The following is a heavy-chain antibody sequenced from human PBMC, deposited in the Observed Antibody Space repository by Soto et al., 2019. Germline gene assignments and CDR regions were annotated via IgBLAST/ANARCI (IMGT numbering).Heavy chain of an antibody. CDR2: IHSGGST. D-gene: IGHD5-12*01. Sequence: EVQLVESGGDLDQRGGSLRLSCAASGFSVSRNYMNWVRKAPGKGLEWVSIIHSGGSTYYADSVQGRFTMSRDNDKNTLSLQMYNLTSEDTAVYFCARDPFGGHDLDMDVWGQGTAVTVSS. CDR3: ARDPFGGHDLDMDV. V-gene: IGHV3-53*04. J-gene: IGHJ6*02. CDR1: GFSVSRNY.